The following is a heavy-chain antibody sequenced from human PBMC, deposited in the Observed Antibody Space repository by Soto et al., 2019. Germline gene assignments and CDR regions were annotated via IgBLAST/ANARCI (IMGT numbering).Heavy chain of an antibody. Sequence: SETLSLTCAVSGASVSSTYCWSWVRQPPGKGPEWIGEINHRGSANYNPSLKSRVTISVDISKSQFSLRLTSVTAADTAVYYCARYNAASGTYYFDLWGQGALVTVS. V-gene: IGHV4-4*02. D-gene: IGHD6-13*01. CDR2: INHRGSA. CDR3: ARYNAASGTYYFDL. CDR1: GASVSSTYC. J-gene: IGHJ4*02.